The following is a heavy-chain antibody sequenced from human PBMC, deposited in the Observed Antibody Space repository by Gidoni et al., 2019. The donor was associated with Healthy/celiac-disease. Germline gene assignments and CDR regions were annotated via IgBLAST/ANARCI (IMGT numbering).Heavy chain of an antibody. CDR2: IIPIFGTA. CDR3: ARGPPYYYDSSGSWCY. J-gene: IGHJ4*02. CDR1: GDTFCIHA. V-gene: IGHV1-69*01. Sequence: QVHLVQSGAEVKTPRSSVKVVCKAAGDTFCIHAITWVRQAPGQGLEWMGGIIPIFGTANYAQKFQGRVTITADESTSTAYMELSSLRSEDTAVYYCARGPPYYYDSSGSWCYWGQGTLVTVSS. D-gene: IGHD3-22*01.